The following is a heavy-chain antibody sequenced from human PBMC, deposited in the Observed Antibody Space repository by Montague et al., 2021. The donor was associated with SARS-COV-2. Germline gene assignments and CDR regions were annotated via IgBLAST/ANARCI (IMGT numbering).Heavy chain of an antibody. Sequence: SDTLSLTCTVYGASISSTSYYWGWIRQPPGKGLEWIGTVLHSGNTYYNPSLKSRLTISVDAPKQQFSLRLSSVTAADTAVYYCTKTDKGVVLPPRLGSFDPWGQGTLVIVSS. CDR2: VLHSGNT. V-gene: IGHV4-39*01. J-gene: IGHJ5*02. D-gene: IGHD3-10*01. CDR1: GASISSTSYY. CDR3: TKTDKGVVLPPRLGSFDP.